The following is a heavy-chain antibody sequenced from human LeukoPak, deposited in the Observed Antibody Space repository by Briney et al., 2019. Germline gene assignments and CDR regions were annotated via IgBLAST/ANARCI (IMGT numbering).Heavy chain of an antibody. J-gene: IGHJ4*02. CDR2: INHSGST. V-gene: IGHV4-31*03. D-gene: IGHD3-9*01. CDR1: GGSISSGGYY. Sequence: SETLSLTCTVSGGSISSGGYYWSWIRQHPGKGLEWIGEINHSGSTNYNPSLKSRVTISVDTSKNQFSLKLSSVTAADTAVYYCARGWIRYFDYSRVFDYWGQGTLVTVSS. CDR3: ARGWIRYFDYSRVFDY.